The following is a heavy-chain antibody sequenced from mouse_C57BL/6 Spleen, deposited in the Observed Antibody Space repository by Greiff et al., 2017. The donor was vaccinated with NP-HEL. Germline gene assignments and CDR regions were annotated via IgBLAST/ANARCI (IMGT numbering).Heavy chain of an antibody. CDR1: GFTFSSYG. Sequence: EVNVVESGGDLVKPGGSLKLSCAASGFTFSSYGMSWVRQTPDKRLEWVATISSGGSYTYYPDSVKGRFTISRDNAKNTLYLQMSSLKSEDTAMYYCASYSNSFDYWGQGTTLTVSS. J-gene: IGHJ2*01. CDR3: ASYSNSFDY. CDR2: ISSGGSYT. V-gene: IGHV5-6*01. D-gene: IGHD2-5*01.